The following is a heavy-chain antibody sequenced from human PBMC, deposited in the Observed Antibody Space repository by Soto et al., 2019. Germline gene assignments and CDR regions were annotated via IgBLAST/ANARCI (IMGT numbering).Heavy chain of an antibody. CDR2: ISAYNGNT. CDR1: GYTFTSYG. V-gene: IGHV1-18*01. Sequence: QVQLVQSGAEVKKPGASVKVSCKASGYTFTSYGISWVRQAPGQGLEWMGWISAYNGNTNYAQKLQGRVTMTTDTXTXTXTMELRSLRSDDTAVYYCARDLPLCDILTGYPPVDYWGQGTLVTVSS. D-gene: IGHD3-9*01. J-gene: IGHJ4*02. CDR3: ARDLPLCDILTGYPPVDY.